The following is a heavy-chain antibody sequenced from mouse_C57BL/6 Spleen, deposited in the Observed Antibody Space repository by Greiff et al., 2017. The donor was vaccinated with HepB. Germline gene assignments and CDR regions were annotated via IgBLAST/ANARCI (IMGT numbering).Heavy chain of an antibody. CDR3: AREKDYYGSSYGWYFDV. D-gene: IGHD1-1*01. CDR1: GYSITSGYY. J-gene: IGHJ1*03. Sequence: EVHLVESGPGLVKPSQSLSLTCSVTGYSITSGYYWNWIRQFPGNKLEWMGYISYDGSNNYNPTLKNRISITRDTSKNQFFLKLNSVTTEDTATYYCAREKDYYGSSYGWYFDVWGTGTTVTVSS. V-gene: IGHV3-6*01. CDR2: ISYDGSN.